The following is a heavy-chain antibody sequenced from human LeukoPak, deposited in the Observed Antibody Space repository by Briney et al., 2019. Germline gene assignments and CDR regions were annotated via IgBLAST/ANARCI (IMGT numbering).Heavy chain of an antibody. V-gene: IGHV3-33*06. J-gene: IGHJ4*02. CDR2: IWYDGSNK. CDR1: GFTFSSYG. Sequence: PGRSLRLSCAASGFTFSSYGMHWVRQAPGKGLEWVAVIWYDGSNKYYADSVKGRFTISRDNSKNTLYLQMNSLRAEDTAVYYCAKSRPPHYFDYWGQGTLVTVSS. CDR3: AKSRPPHYFDY.